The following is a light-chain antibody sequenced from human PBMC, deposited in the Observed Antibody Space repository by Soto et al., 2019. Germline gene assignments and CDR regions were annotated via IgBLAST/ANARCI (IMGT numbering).Light chain of an antibody. CDR3: QQYGSSPQT. J-gene: IGKJ2*01. V-gene: IGKV3D-20*01. CDR2: DAS. Sequence: EIVLTQTPATLSLSPGERATLSCGASQNVIGSSLAWYQQKPGLAPRLLIYDASYRATGIPDRFSASGSGTDFTLTISRLEPEDFAVYYCQQYGSSPQTFGQGTKLEIK. CDR1: QNVIGSS.